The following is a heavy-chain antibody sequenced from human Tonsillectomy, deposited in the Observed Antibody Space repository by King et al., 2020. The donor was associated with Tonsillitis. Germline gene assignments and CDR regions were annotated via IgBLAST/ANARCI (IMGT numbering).Heavy chain of an antibody. Sequence: VQLQESGPGLVKPSQTLSLTCTVTGGSISSGSYYWSWIRQPAGKGLEWIGRISTSGSTNYNASLKSRVTMSVDTSKNQFSLKLSSVTAADPATYYCARVVAEVFYYYYMDVWGIGTTVTVSS. CDR3: ARVVAEVFYYYYMDV. D-gene: IGHD2-15*01. J-gene: IGHJ6*03. V-gene: IGHV4-61*02. CDR1: GGSISSGSYY. CDR2: ISTSGST.